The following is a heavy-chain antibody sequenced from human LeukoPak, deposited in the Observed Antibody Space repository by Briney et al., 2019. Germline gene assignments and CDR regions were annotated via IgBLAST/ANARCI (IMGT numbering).Heavy chain of an antibody. V-gene: IGHV3-23*01. D-gene: IGHD3-22*01. J-gene: IGHJ2*01. Sequence: GRSLRLSCAASGFTFNNYAMNWVRHPPGKGLEWVSAISGSGGNAYYADSVKGRSTISRDNSKDTLFLQVNSLRVEDTAVYYRAKVAPLPSSRGYFDTNYWYFDLWGRGTLVTVSS. CDR3: AKVAPLPSSRGYFDTNYWYFDL. CDR1: GFTFNNYA. CDR2: ISGSGGNA.